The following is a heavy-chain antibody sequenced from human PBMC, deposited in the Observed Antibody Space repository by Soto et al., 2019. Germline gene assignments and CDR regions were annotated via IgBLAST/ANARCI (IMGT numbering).Heavy chain of an antibody. CDR1: GYTFTSYG. Sequence: QVQLVQSGAEVKKPGASVKVSCKASGYTFTSYGISWVRQAPGQGLEWMGWISDYNGNTNYAQKLQGRVTMTTDTSTSTAYMEPRSLRSDDTALYYCAREPHIAVDGDAFDIWCQGTMITVSS. CDR2: ISDYNGNT. D-gene: IGHD6-19*01. CDR3: AREPHIAVDGDAFDI. V-gene: IGHV1-18*01. J-gene: IGHJ3*02.